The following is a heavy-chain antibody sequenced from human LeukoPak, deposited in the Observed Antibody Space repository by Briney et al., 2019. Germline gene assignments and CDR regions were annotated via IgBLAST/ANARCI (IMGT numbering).Heavy chain of an antibody. CDR3: ARLWVEMATTIDY. J-gene: IGHJ4*02. V-gene: IGHV3-48*02. CDR2: ISSSTTI. CDR1: GFTFSTYS. Sequence: GGSLRLSCAASGFTFSTYSMNWVRQAPGKGLEWVSYISSSTTIYYADSVKGRFTISRDNAKNSLYLQMNSLRDEDTAVYYCARLWVEMATTIDYWGQGTLVTVSS. D-gene: IGHD5-24*01.